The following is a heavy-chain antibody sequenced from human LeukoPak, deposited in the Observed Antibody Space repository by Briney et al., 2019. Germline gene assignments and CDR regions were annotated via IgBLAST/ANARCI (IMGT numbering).Heavy chain of an antibody. CDR2: INHSGST. D-gene: IGHD2-15*01. V-gene: IGHV4-34*01. Sequence: SETLSLTCAVYGGSFSGYYWSWIRQPPGKGLEWIGEINHSGSTNYNPSLKSRVTISVDKSKNQFSLKLSSVTAADTAVYYCARPGYCSGGSCYYYYGLDVWGQGTTVTVSS. CDR1: GGSFSGYY. J-gene: IGHJ6*02. CDR3: ARPGYCSGGSCYYYYGLDV.